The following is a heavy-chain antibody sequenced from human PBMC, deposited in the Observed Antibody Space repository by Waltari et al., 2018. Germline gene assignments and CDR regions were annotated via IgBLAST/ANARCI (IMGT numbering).Heavy chain of an antibody. V-gene: IGHV4-39*07. CDR3: ARGGGLRVSPFDD. CDR1: GGSISSSSYY. CDR2: IYYSGGA. Sequence: QLQLQESGPGLVKPSETLSLTCTVSGGSISSSSYYWGWIRQPPGKGLEWIGSIYYSGGAYYNPSLNSRVTISVDTSKNQFSLKLSSVTAADTAVYYCARGGGLRVSPFDDWGQGTLVTVSS. D-gene: IGHD2-21*01. J-gene: IGHJ4*02.